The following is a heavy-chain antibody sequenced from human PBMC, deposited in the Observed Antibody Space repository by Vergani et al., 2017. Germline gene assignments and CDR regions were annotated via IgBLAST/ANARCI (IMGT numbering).Heavy chain of an antibody. Sequence: EVQLVESGGGLVQPGGSLRLSCAASGFTFSSYWMSWVRQTPGKGLEWVANIKQDGSEKYYADSVKGRFTISRDNSKNTLYLQMNSLRAADTAVYYCAKQLSSSWYFDYWGQGTLVTVSS. J-gene: IGHJ4*02. CDR1: GFTFSSYW. CDR2: IKQDGSEK. V-gene: IGHV3-7*01. CDR3: AKQLSSSWYFDY. D-gene: IGHD6-13*01.